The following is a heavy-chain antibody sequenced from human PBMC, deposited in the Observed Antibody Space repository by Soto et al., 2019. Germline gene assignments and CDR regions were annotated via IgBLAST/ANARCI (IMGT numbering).Heavy chain of an antibody. Sequence: SETLSLTCTVTGGSVSNGAYYWSWIRQHPGKGLEWIGYIYYSGSTYYNPSLKSRVTISVDTSKNQFSLKLSSVTAADTAVYYCARAGRDYRMVRGESSANWFDPWGQGTLVTVSS. V-gene: IGHV4-31*03. CDR3: ARAGRDYRMVRGESSANWFDP. J-gene: IGHJ5*02. CDR2: IYYSGST. D-gene: IGHD3-10*01. CDR1: GGSVSNGAYY.